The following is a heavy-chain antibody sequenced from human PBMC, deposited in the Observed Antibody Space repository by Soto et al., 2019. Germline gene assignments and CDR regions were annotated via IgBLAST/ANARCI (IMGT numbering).Heavy chain of an antibody. J-gene: IGHJ4*02. CDR1: GGSISSYY. D-gene: IGHD3-10*01. V-gene: IGHV4-59*01. CDR3: ARGSGYRRPYYFDY. Sequence: SETLSLTCTVSGGSISSYYWSWIRQPPGKGLEWIGYIYYSGSTNYNPSLKSRVTISVDTSKNQFSLKLSSVTAADTAVYYCARGSGYRRPYYFDYWGQGTLVTVSS. CDR2: IYYSGST.